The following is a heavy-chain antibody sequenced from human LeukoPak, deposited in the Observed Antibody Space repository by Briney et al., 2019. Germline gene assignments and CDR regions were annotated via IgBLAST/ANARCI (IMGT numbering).Heavy chain of an antibody. CDR1: GYSLTNYW. CDR2: IYPGDSDT. D-gene: IGHD5-12*01. V-gene: IGHV5-51*01. Sequence: GESLKISCKTSGYSLTNYWIGWVRQMPGKGLEWMGNIYPGDSDTRYTPPFQGQVTISADKSISTAYLQWSSLKASDTAMYYCARIVADIYYFDDWGQGTLVTVSS. J-gene: IGHJ4*02. CDR3: ARIVADIYYFDD.